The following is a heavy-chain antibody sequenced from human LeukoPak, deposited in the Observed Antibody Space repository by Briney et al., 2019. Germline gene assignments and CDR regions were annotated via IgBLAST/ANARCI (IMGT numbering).Heavy chain of an antibody. CDR2: ISYDGGNK. J-gene: IGHJ4*02. V-gene: IGHV3-30*19. D-gene: IGHD6-19*01. Sequence: GGSLRLSCAASGFTFSNYGMHWVRQAPGKGLEWVAVISYDGGNKYYADSVKGRFTISRDNSKSTLYLQMNSLKPEDTAVYNCARDGDDVAGPKYYFDYWGQGTLVTVSS. CDR1: GFTFSNYG. CDR3: ARDGDDVAGPKYYFDY.